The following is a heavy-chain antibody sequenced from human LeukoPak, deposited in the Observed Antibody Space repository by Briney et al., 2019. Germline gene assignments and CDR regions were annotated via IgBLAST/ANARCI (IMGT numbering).Heavy chain of an antibody. V-gene: IGHV1-2*02. CDR2: INPNSGGT. CDR3: ARVAAFGGWYVDFDY. CDR1: GYTFTSYY. D-gene: IGHD6-19*01. J-gene: IGHJ4*02. Sequence: WASVTVSCKASGYTFTSYYMHWVRQAPGQGLEWMGWINPNSGGTNYAQKFQGRVTMTRDTSISTAYMELSRLRSYDTAVYYCARVAAFGGWYVDFDYWGQGTLVTVSS.